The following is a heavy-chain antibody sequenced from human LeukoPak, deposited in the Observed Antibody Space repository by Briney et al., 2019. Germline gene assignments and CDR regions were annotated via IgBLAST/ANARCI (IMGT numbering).Heavy chain of an antibody. CDR1: GGSISSYY. J-gene: IGHJ3*02. Sequence: PSETLSLTCTVSGGSISSYYWSWIRQPPGKGLEWIGYIYYSGSTNYNPSLKSRVTISVDTSKNQFSLKLSSVTAADTAVYYCARGTTVTPDDAFDIWGQGTMVTVSS. D-gene: IGHD4-17*01. V-gene: IGHV4-59*01. CDR3: ARGTTVTPDDAFDI. CDR2: IYYSGST.